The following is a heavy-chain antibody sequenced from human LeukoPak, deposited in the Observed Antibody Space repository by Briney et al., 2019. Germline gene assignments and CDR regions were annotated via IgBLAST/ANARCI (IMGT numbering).Heavy chain of an antibody. J-gene: IGHJ4*02. CDR1: GYTFTSYG. CDR3: ARDRGHVSASPCDY. D-gene: IGHD1-26*01. CDR2: ISAYNGNT. Sequence: GASVKVSCKASGYTFTSYGISWVRQAPGRGLEWMGWISAYNGNTNYAQKLQGRVTMTTDTSTSTAYMELRSLRSDDTAVYYCARDRGHVSASPCDYWGQGTLVTVSS. V-gene: IGHV1-18*04.